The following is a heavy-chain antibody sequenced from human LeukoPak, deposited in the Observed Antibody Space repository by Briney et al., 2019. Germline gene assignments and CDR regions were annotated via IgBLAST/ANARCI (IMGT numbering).Heavy chain of an antibody. CDR1: GGSISSYY. CDR3: ARDDKGRIAAAGTYYYYYYMDV. D-gene: IGHD6-13*01. V-gene: IGHV4-4*07. CDR2: IYTSGST. Sequence: SETLSLTCTVSGGSISSYYWSWIRQPAGKGLEWIGRIYTSGSTNYNPSLKSRVTMSVDTSKNQFSLKLSSVTAADTAVYYCARDDKGRIAAAGTYYYYYYMDVWGKRTTVTVSS. J-gene: IGHJ6*03.